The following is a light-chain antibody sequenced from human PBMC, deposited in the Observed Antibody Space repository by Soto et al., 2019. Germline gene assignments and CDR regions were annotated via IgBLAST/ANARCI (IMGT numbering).Light chain of an antibody. J-gene: IGKJ1*01. CDR2: TAS. V-gene: IGKV1-5*03. Sequence: DIQMTQSPSTLSASVGDRVTITCRASQNINSHLAWYQQKPGKAPNLLIYTASNLESGVPSRFSGSGSGTEFTLTISNLQSEDFATFYCQQYDLYSTFVQGTKVEIK. CDR1: QNINSH. CDR3: QQYDLYST.